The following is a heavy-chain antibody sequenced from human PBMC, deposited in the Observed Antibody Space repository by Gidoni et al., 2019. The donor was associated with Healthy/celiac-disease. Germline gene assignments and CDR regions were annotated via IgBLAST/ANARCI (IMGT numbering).Heavy chain of an antibody. D-gene: IGHD4-17*01. Sequence: EVQLVESGGGLVKPGGSLRLSCAASGFTVSNAWMSWVRQAPGKGLEWVGRIKSETDGGTTDYAAPVKGRFTISRDDSKNTLYLQMNSLKTEDTAVYYCTTDGVDYGFDYWGQGTLVTVSS. CDR1: GFTVSNAW. V-gene: IGHV3-15*01. J-gene: IGHJ4*02. CDR3: TTDGVDYGFDY. CDR2: IKSETDGGTT.